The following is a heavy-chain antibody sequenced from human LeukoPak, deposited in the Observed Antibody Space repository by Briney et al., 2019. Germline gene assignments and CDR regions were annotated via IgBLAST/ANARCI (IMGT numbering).Heavy chain of an antibody. CDR1: GGSISSSNW. CDR2: IYHSGST. V-gene: IGHV4-4*02. J-gene: IGHJ4*02. D-gene: IGHD2-15*01. CDR3: ARYCSGGSCYFDY. Sequence: PSETLSLTCAVSGGSISSSNWWSWVRQPPGKGLEWIGEIYHSGSTNYNPSLKSRVTISVDKSKNQFPLKLSSVTAADTAVYYCARYCSGGSCYFDYWGQGTLVTVSS.